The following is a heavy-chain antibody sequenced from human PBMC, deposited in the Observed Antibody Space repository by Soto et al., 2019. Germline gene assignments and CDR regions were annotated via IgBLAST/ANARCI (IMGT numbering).Heavy chain of an antibody. J-gene: IGHJ5*02. CDR3: ARGNKGPGHYGPGSQGWYGP. Sequence: QVQLVQSGAEVKKPGSSVRVSCKVSGGTFISHAINWLRQAPGQGLEWMGVIIPVTETPNNAEKFQGRLTIPADNSTTTVYMELSSLTLDDTAVYFCARGNKGPGHYGPGSQGWYGPWGQGTLVTVSS. V-gene: IGHV1-69*06. D-gene: IGHD3-10*01. CDR2: IIPVTETP. CDR1: GGTFISHA.